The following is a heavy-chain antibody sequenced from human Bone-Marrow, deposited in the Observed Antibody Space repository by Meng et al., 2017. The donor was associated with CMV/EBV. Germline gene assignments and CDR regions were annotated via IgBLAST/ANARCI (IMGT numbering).Heavy chain of an antibody. CDR3: AKDPIAVAGTDYFDY. V-gene: IGHV3-30*02. J-gene: IGHJ4*02. Sequence: GESLKISCAASGFTFSSYGMHWVRQVPGKGLEWVAFIRYDGSNKYYADSVKGRFTISRDNSKNTLYLQMNSLRAEDTAVYYCAKDPIAVAGTDYFDYWDQGTLDTVSS. CDR2: IRYDGSNK. CDR1: GFTFSSYG. D-gene: IGHD6-19*01.